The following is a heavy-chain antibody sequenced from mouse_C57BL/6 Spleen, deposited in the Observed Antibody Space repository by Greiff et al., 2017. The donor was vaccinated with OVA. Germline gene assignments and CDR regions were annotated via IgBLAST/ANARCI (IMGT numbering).Heavy chain of an antibody. D-gene: IGHD5-1*01. Sequence: QVQLKESGAELVKPGASVKLSCKASGYTFTSYWMQWVKQRPGQGLEWIGEIDPSDSYTNYNQKFKGKATLTVDTSSSTAYMQLSSLTSEDSAVYYCARDLPLDYWGQGTTLTVSS. CDR2: IDPSDSYT. CDR3: ARDLPLDY. V-gene: IGHV1-50*01. CDR1: GYTFTSYW. J-gene: IGHJ2*01.